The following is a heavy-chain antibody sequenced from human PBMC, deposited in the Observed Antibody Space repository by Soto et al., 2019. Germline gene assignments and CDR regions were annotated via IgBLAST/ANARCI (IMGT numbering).Heavy chain of an antibody. J-gene: IGHJ6*02. V-gene: IGHV1-3*01. CDR2: INPCNDNT. D-gene: IGHD3-16*01. Sequence: QVQLVQSGAEVKKPGASVKVSCKASGYTFSTYVMHWVRQAPGQRLEWMGWINPCNDNTKYSQKFQGRVTITRDTSASAVLMEGSSLSSEDTAVYYCARVGQYYYGMDVWGQGTTVTVSS. CDR3: ARVGQYYYGMDV. CDR1: GYTFSTYV.